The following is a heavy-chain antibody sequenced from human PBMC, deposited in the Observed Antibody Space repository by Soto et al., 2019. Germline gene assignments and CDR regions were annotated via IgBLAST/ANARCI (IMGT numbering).Heavy chain of an antibody. CDR2: IYHSGST. D-gene: IGHD3-10*01. CDR3: ARDIGGFGELNWFGP. V-gene: IGHV4-38-2*02. J-gene: IGHJ5*02. CDR1: GYSISSGYY. Sequence: ASETLSLTCAVSGYSISSGYYWGWSRQPPGKGLEWIGSIYHSGSTYYNPSLKSRVTISVDTSKNQFSLKLSSVTAADTAVYYCARDIGGFGELNWFGPWGQGTLVTVSS.